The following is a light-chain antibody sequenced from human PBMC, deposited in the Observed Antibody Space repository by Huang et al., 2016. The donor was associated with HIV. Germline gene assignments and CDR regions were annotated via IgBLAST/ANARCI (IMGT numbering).Light chain of an antibody. CDR2: WAS. CDR1: QSVLSRPNNKTY. Sequence: DIVMTQSPDSLAVSLGERATINCKSSQSVLSRPNNKTYSAWYQQSPGQSPTLLMYWASPRQSGVPDRVSGSGSETHFTLTISSLQAEDVAFYYCQQYFISPPTFGQGTKLEI. CDR3: QQYFISPPT. V-gene: IGKV4-1*01. J-gene: IGKJ2*01.